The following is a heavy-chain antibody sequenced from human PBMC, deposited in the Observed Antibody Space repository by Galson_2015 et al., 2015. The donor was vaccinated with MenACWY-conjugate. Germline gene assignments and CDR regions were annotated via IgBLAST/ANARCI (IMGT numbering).Heavy chain of an antibody. CDR1: GYTFSNYG. CDR2: ISAYNGNR. V-gene: IGHV1-18*04. Sequence: SVKVSCKASGYTFSNYGITWVRQAPGQGLEWMGWISAYNGNRHSTQKFQDRLTMTTDTSTSTAYMELTNLRSDDAAVYYCARSLCTTTVPHDAFDIWGQGTMVTVSS. D-gene: IGHD1-1*01. J-gene: IGHJ3*02. CDR3: ARSLCTTTVPHDAFDI.